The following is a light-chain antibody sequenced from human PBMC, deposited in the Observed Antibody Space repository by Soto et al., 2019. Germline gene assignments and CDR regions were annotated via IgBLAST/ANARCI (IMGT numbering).Light chain of an antibody. V-gene: IGLV2-14*01. Sequence: QSALTQPASVSGSPRQSITISCTGASSNVGGYTYVSWYQQHLGKAPKLMIYEVNNRPSGVSNRFSGSKSGNTASLTISGLQAEDEADYYCSSYTSSSTLYVFGTGTKVTVL. J-gene: IGLJ1*01. CDR1: SSNVGGYTY. CDR2: EVN. CDR3: SSYTSSSTLYV.